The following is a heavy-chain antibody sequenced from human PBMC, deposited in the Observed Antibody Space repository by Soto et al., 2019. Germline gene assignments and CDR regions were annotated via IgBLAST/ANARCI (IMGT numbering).Heavy chain of an antibody. CDR3: ARALYWDIVVREGVGIDY. J-gene: IGHJ4*02. Sequence: QVQLVESGGGVVQPGRSLRLSCAASGFTFSSYAMHWVRQAPGKGLEWVAVISYDGSNKYYADSVKGRFTISRDNSINPLYLQINSLRAEDTAVYYCARALYWDIVVREGVGIDYWGQGTLFTVS. CDR2: ISYDGSNK. V-gene: IGHV3-30-3*01. CDR1: GFTFSSYA. D-gene: IGHD5-12*01.